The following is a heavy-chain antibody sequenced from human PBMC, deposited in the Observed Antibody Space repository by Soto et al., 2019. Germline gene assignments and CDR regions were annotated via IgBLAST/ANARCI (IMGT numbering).Heavy chain of an antibody. J-gene: IGHJ4*02. Sequence: QVQLQQWGAGLLKPSETLSLTCAVYGGSFSGNYWSWIRQTPGKGLEWIGEINHSGSTNYNPSLKSRVTISVDTSKHQFSMKMRSVTAADRAVYYCARGRISSTSPLGYWGQGTLVTVSS. CDR2: INHSGST. D-gene: IGHD2-2*01. CDR1: GGSFSGNY. V-gene: IGHV4-34*01. CDR3: ARGRISSTSPLGY.